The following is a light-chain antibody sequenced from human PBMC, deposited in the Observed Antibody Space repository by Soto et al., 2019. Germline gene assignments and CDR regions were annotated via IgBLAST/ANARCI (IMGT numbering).Light chain of an antibody. V-gene: IGKV3-15*01. CDR2: GAS. J-gene: IGKJ2*01. CDR1: QTVASN. CDR3: QQYHNWPPQYT. Sequence: EIVMTQSLATLSVSPGERATLACRASQTVASNVAWYQHKPGQAPRLLIHGASTRATGVPARFSGTGSGTEFTLTISSLQSDDFAVYYCQQYHNWPPQYTFGQGTKLQIK.